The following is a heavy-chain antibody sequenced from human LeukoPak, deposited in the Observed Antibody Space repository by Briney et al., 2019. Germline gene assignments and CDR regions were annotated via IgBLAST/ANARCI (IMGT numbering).Heavy chain of an antibody. D-gene: IGHD1-20*01. J-gene: IGHJ4*02. Sequence: PSETLSVTCTVSGDSISSSYWNWIRQPPGKGLEWIGYISASGNTNYNPSLKSRIIISVDMSKNQFSLKLSSVTAADTAVYYCARLIPGTTGLRKNYFDYWGQGTLVTVSS. V-gene: IGHV4-4*09. CDR3: ARLIPGTTGLRKNYFDY. CDR1: GDSISSSY. CDR2: ISASGNT.